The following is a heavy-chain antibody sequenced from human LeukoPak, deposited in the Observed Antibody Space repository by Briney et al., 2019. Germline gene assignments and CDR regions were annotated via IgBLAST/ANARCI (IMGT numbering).Heavy chain of an antibody. V-gene: IGHV6-1*01. CDR2: TYYRSKWYN. D-gene: IGHD6-13*01. J-gene: IGHJ4*02. CDR1: GDSVSSNSAA. CDR3: ARDGAAAGYFDY. Sequence: SQTLSLTCALSGDSVSSNSAAWNWLRQSPSRGLEWLGRTYYRSKWYNDYAVSVRSRITINPDTSKNQFSLQLNSVTPEDTAVYYCARDGAAAGYFDYWGQGTLVTVSS.